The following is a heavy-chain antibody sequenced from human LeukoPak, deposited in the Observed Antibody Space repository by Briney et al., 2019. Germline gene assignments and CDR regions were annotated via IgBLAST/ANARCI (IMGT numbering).Heavy chain of an antibody. CDR1: GFTFSNYW. CDR3: ARDLSGIAGYTYGRGIDY. CDR2: IKQDGSEK. D-gene: IGHD5-18*01. V-gene: IGHV3-7*01. J-gene: IGHJ4*02. Sequence: GGSLRLSCVASGFTFSNYWMSWARQAPGKGLEWVANIKQDGSEKYYVDSVKGRFTISRDNAKKSLYLQMNSLRAEDTAVYYCARDLSGIAGYTYGRGIDYWGQGTLVTVSS.